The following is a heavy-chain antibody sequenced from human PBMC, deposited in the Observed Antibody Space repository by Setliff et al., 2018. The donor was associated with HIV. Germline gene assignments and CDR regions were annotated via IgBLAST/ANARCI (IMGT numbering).Heavy chain of an antibody. J-gene: IGHJ5*01. CDR1: GGSVTSGGHY. Sequence: SETLSLTCTVSGGSVTSGGHYWSWIRQQPGKAPEWIGYIHYTGSNFYNPSLTDRLTISVDPSKNQFSLKLSYVTAADTAVYYCARGGNSRAAWFDSWGQGALVTVSS. CDR3: ARGGNSRAAWFDS. V-gene: IGHV4-31*02. D-gene: IGHD5-12*01. CDR2: IHYTGSN.